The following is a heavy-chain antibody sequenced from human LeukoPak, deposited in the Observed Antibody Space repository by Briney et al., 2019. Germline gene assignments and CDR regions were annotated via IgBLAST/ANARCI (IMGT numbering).Heavy chain of an antibody. Sequence: ASVKVSCKASGYTFTGYYMHWVRQAPGQGLEWMGWISAYNGNTNYAQKLQGRVTMTTDTSASTAYMELRSLRSDDTAVYYCARVGAWDEYDAFDIWGQGTMVTVSS. V-gene: IGHV1-18*04. CDR2: ISAYNGNT. CDR3: ARVGAWDEYDAFDI. D-gene: IGHD3-16*01. CDR1: GYTFTGYY. J-gene: IGHJ3*02.